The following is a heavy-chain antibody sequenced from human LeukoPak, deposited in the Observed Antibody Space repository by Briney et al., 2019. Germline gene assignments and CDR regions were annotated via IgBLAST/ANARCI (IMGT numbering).Heavy chain of an antibody. CDR1: GFTFSSYW. Sequence: PGGSLRLSCAASGFTFSSYWMSWVRQAPGKGLEWVANIKQDGSEKYYVDSVKGRFTISRDNAKNSLYLQMNSLRAEDTAVYYCARIIGGYSCGYDYWGQGTLVTVSS. J-gene: IGHJ4*02. D-gene: IGHD5-18*01. CDR2: IKQDGSEK. V-gene: IGHV3-7*01. CDR3: ARIIGGYSCGYDY.